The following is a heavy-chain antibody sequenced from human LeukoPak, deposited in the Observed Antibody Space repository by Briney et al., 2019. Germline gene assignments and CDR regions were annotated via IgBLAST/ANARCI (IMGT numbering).Heavy chain of an antibody. J-gene: IGHJ3*01. CDR3: AKDSYVSGRPLHTFDV. V-gene: IGHV3-23*01. Sequence: GGSLRLSCAAPGFTFAIHAMTWVRQAPGKGLEWVSGTSGDGASTHYAESVKGQFTISRDNSQNTLFLQMNSLRVEDTAIYYCAKDSYVSGRPLHTFDVWGQGTMVTVSS. D-gene: IGHD3-10*01. CDR1: GFTFAIHA. CDR2: TSGDGAST.